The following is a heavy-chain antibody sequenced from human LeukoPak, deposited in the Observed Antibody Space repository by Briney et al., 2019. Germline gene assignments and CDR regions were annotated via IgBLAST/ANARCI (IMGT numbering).Heavy chain of an antibody. D-gene: IGHD4-23*01. CDR2: ISSSGSTI. CDR3: ARDKLTKTTVVTPLDY. J-gene: IGHJ4*02. V-gene: IGHV3-48*03. CDR1: GFTFSSYE. Sequence: GGSLRLSCAASGFTFSSYEMNWVRQAPGKGLEWVSYISSSGSTIYYADSVKGRFTISRDNAKNSLYLQMNSLRAEDTAVYYCARDKLTKTTVVTPLDYWGQGTLVTVSS.